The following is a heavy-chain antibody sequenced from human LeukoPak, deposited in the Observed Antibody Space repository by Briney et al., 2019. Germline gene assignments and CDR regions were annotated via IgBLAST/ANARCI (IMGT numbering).Heavy chain of an antibody. CDR2: ISYDGSNK. J-gene: IGHJ3*02. CDR1: GFTFSSYA. V-gene: IGHV3-30-3*01. CDR3: AKDVLLGITIFGVVTDDAFDI. D-gene: IGHD3-3*01. Sequence: PGGSLRLSCAASGFTFSSYAIHWVRQAPGKGLEWVAVISYDGSNKYYADSVKGRFTSFRDNSNNTLYLQMNSLRVEETAVYYCAKDVLLGITIFGVVTDDAFDIWGQGTMVTVSS.